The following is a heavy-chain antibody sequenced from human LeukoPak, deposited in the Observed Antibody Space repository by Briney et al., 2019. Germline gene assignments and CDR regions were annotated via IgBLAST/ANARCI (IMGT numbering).Heavy chain of an antibody. V-gene: IGHV4-30-2*01. D-gene: IGHD6-6*01. CDR1: GGSISSGGYY. CDR3: ARGRGSSSPFDY. J-gene: IGHJ4*02. CDR2: IYHSGST. Sequence: SETLSLTCTVSGGSISSGGYYWSWIRQPPGKGLEWIGYIYHSGSTYYNPSLKSRVTISVDRSKNQFSLKLSSVTAADTAVYYCARGRGSSSPFDYWGQGTLVTVSS.